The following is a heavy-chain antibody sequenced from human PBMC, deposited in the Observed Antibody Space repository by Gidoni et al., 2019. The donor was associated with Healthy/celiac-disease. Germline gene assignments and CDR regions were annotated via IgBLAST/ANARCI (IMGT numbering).Heavy chain of an antibody. CDR2: ISGSGGST. CDR3: AKTDSSSWYDWFDP. D-gene: IGHD6-13*01. Sequence: EVQLLESGGGLVQPGGSLRLSCSASGFPFSSYAMRWVRQAPGKGLEWVSAISGSGGSTYYADSVKGRFTISRDNSKNTLYLQMNSLRAEDTAVYYCAKTDSSSWYDWFDPWGQGTLVTVSS. J-gene: IGHJ5*02. CDR1: GFPFSSYA. V-gene: IGHV3-23*01.